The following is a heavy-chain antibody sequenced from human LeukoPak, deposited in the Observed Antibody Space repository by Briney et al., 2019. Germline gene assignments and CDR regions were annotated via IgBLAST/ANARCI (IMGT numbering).Heavy chain of an antibody. CDR1: DDSFSSHY. V-gene: IGHV4-59*11. D-gene: IGHD4-17*01. CDR2: ISYIGST. Sequence: SKTLSLTCAVSDDSFSSHYWTWIRQPPGKGLEWIGYISYIGSTNYNPSLKSRVTIPIDTSKNQFSLKLTSVTAADTAVYYCARDLVTVTKGFDIWGQGTMVSVSS. CDR3: ARDLVTVTKGFDI. J-gene: IGHJ3*02.